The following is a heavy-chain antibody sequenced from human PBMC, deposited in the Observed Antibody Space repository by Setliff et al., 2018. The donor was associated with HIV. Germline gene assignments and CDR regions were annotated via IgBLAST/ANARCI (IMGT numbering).Heavy chain of an antibody. CDR2: IIPTFGPV. CDR3: ARDYVLRGTSLGY. V-gene: IGHV1-69*13. D-gene: IGHD3-16*01. CDR1: GGTFSSFA. Sequence: ASVKVSCKASGGTFSSFAFNWVRQAPGQGLEWMGDIIPTFGPVHYAQKFQGRVTITADDSTRTVYMELSSLRSEDTALYYCARDYVLRGTSLGYWGQGTPVTVSS. J-gene: IGHJ4*02.